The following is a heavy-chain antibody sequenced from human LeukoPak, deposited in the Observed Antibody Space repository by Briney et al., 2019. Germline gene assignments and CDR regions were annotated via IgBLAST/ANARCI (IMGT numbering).Heavy chain of an antibody. J-gene: IGHJ3*02. D-gene: IGHD5-24*01. CDR3: ARWGVGWLQFSDAFDI. CDR1: GFTFSSHA. Sequence: GGSLRLSCAASGFTFSSHAMSWVRQAPGKGLEWVSAISRSGGSTNYADSVKGRFTISRDNSKNTVYLQMNSLRAEDTAVYYCARWGVGWLQFSDAFDIWGQGTMVTVSS. CDR2: ISRSGGST. V-gene: IGHV3-23*01.